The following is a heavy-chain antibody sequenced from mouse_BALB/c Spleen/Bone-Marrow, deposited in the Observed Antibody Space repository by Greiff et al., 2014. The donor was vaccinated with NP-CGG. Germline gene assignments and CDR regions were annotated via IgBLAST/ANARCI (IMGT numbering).Heavy chain of an antibody. D-gene: IGHD2-3*01. Sequence: LVKTGASVKISCKASGYSFTGYYMHWVKQSHGKSLEWIGYISCYNSATSYNQKFKGKATFTVDTSPSTAYMQFNSLTSEDSAVYYCARGDGYYVDFDYWGQGTTLTVSS. J-gene: IGHJ2*01. CDR1: GYSFTGYY. CDR2: ISCYNSAT. CDR3: ARGDGYYVDFDY. V-gene: IGHV1S34*01.